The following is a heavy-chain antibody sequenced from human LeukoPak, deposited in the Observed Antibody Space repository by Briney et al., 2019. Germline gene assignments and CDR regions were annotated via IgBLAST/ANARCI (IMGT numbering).Heavy chain of an antibody. D-gene: IGHD5-18*01. CDR1: GGSFSGYY. V-gene: IGHV4-34*01. J-gene: IGHJ4*02. CDR3: ARDREGQLNYCFDY. CDR2: INHSGST. Sequence: SETLSLTCAVYGGSFSGYYWSWIRQPPGKGLEWIGEINHSGSTNYNPSLKSRVTISADTSKNQFSLKLSSVTAADTAVYYCARDREGQLNYCFDYWGQGTLVTVSS.